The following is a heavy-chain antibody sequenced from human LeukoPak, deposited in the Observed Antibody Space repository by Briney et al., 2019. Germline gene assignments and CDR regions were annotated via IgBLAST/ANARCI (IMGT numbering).Heavy chain of an antibody. CDR2: ISGSGGST. CDR3: AKGNLGYSIMITFGGVIDY. D-gene: IGHD3-16*01. CDR1: GFTFSSYA. Sequence: PGGFLRLSCAASGFTFSSYAMSWVRQAPGKGLEWVSAISGSGGSTYYADSVKGRFTISRDNSKNTLYLQMNSLRAEDTAVYYCAKGNLGYSIMITFGGVIDYWGQGTLVTVSS. J-gene: IGHJ4*02. V-gene: IGHV3-23*01.